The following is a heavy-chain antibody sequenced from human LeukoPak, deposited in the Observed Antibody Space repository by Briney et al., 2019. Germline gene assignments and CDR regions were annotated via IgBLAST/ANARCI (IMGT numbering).Heavy chain of an antibody. D-gene: IGHD4-17*01. CDR3: ARDYGGNSGWFDI. CDR1: GGSISSSSYY. J-gene: IGHJ3*02. Sequence: SETLSLTCTVSGGSISSSSYYWGWIRQPPGKGLEWIGSIYYSGSTYYNPSLKSRVTISVDTSKNQFSLKLSSVTAADTAVYYCARDYGGNSGWFDIWGQGTMVTVSS. CDR2: IYYSGST. V-gene: IGHV4-39*02.